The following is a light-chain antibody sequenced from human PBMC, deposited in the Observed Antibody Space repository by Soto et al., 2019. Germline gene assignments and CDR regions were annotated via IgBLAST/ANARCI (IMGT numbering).Light chain of an antibody. V-gene: IGKV1-17*01. J-gene: IGKJ3*01. CDR3: LQHDTYPFT. Sequence: DIQMTQSPSSLSASVGDRVTITCRASQGINNLLGWYQQGPGKAPKRLIYAASNLEGGVPSRFSSSGSATEFTLTIRSLQPEDFANYYYLQHDTYPFTFGPGTKVDVK. CDR2: AAS. CDR1: QGINNL.